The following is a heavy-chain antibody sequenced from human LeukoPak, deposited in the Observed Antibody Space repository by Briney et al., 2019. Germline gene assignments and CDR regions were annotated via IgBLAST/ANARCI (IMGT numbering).Heavy chain of an antibody. J-gene: IGHJ4*02. V-gene: IGHV1-18*01. D-gene: IGHD2-2*01. CDR3: ARDAAPRIVVVPAAMAY. CDR2: ISAYNGNT. CDR1: GYTFTSYG. Sequence: ASVKVSCKASGYTFTSYGISWVRQAPGQGLEWMGWISAYNGNTNYAQKLQGRVTMTTDTSTSTAYMELRSLRSDDTAVYYCARDAAPRIVVVPAAMAYWGQGTLVTVSS.